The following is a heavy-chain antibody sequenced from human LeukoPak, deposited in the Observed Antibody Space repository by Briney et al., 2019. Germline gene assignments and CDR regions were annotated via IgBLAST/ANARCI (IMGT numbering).Heavy chain of an antibody. Sequence: IGYIYHSWLTYYNPSLKSPVTLSVDRSKNQFSLKLSSVTAADTAVYYCARAYCGGDCYIDYWGQGTLVTVSS. CDR2: IYHSWLT. CDR3: ARAYCGGDCYIDY. J-gene: IGHJ4*02. D-gene: IGHD2-21*02. V-gene: IGHV4-30-2*01.